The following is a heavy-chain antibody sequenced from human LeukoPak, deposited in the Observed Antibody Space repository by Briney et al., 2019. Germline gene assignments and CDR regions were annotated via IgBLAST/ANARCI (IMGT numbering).Heavy chain of an antibody. V-gene: IGHV3-73*01. Sequence: PGGSLRLSCAASGFTFSDSGMHWVRQASGKGLEWVGHIRSKADSYATVYAASVKGRFTITRDDSENTAYLQMNSLKIEDAAVYYCATCPSGSWSVYWGQGTLVTVSS. J-gene: IGHJ4*02. CDR2: IRSKADSYAT. CDR3: ATCPSGSWSVY. CDR1: GFTFSDSG. D-gene: IGHD1-26*01.